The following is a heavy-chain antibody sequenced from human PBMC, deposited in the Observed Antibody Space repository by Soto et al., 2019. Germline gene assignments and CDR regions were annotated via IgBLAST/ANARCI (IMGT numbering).Heavy chain of an antibody. J-gene: IGHJ4*02. CDR2: IYYSGST. V-gene: IGHV4-39*01. Sequence: QLQLQESGPGLVKPSETLSLTCTVSGGSISSSSYYWGWIRQPPGKGLEWIGSIYYSGSTYYNPSLKSRVTISVDTSKNQFSLKLSSVTAADTAVYYCARHRGGLPLFFDYWGQGTLVTVSS. CDR3: ARHRGGLPLFFDY. D-gene: IGHD3-16*01. CDR1: GGSISSSSYY.